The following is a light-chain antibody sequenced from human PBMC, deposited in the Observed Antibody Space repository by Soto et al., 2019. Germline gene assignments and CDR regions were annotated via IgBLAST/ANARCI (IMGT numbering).Light chain of an antibody. J-gene: IGLJ2*01. Sequence: QSALTQPASVSGSPGQSITISCTGTSSDVGGYNYVSWYQQHPGIAPKLMIYDVSNRPSGVSNRFSGSKSGNTASLTISGVQAEDEADYYCSSYTSSSTVVFGGGTKVTVL. CDR2: DVS. V-gene: IGLV2-14*01. CDR1: SSDVGGYNY. CDR3: SSYTSSSTVV.